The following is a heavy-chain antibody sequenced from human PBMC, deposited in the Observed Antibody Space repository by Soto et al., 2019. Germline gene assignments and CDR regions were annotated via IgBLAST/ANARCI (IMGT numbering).Heavy chain of an antibody. D-gene: IGHD2-15*01. CDR1: GDSVSSNSAT. CDR2: TYLRSKWYN. CDR3: ARAAVAFDAFDL. V-gene: IGHV6-1*01. Sequence: QLQQSGPGLVKPSQTLSLTCGISGDSVSSNSATWNWIRQSPSRGLEWLGRTYLRSKWYNEYSGSGKSRIAISPDTSKNHFSLQLSSVTPEDTAVYFCARAAVAFDAFDLWGQGTVVTVSS. J-gene: IGHJ3*01.